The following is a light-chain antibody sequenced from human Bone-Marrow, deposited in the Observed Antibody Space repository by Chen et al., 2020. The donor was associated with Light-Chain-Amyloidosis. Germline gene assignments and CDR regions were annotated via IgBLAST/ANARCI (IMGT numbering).Light chain of an antibody. CDR2: AAS. CDR3: QQSYSTPLFT. CDR1: QSISSY. Sequence: DIQVTQSPSSLSASVGDRVTITCRASQSISSYLNWYQQKPGKAPKLLIYAASSLQSGVPSRFSGSGSGTDFTLTINSLQPEDFATYYCQQSYSTPLFTFGPGTKVDIK. J-gene: IGKJ3*01. V-gene: IGKV1-39*01.